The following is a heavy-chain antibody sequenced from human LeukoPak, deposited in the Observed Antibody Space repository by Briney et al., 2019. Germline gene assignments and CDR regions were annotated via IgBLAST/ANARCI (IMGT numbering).Heavy chain of an antibody. CDR3: ARVLKGLDPPYNWFDP. V-gene: IGHV4-30-4*01. CDR1: GGSISSGDYY. D-gene: IGHD6-19*01. Sequence: PSETLSLACTVSGGSISSGDYYWSWIRQPPGKGLEWIGYIYYSGSTYYNPSLKSRVTISVDTSKNQFSLKLSSVTAADTAVYYCARVLKGLDPPYNWFDPWGQGTLVTVSS. CDR2: IYYSGST. J-gene: IGHJ5*02.